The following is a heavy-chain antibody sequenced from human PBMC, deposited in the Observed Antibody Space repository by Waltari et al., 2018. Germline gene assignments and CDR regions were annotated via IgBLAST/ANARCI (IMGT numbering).Heavy chain of an antibody. D-gene: IGHD6-6*01. J-gene: IGHJ4*02. CDR1: GFTFSIYN. CDR2: ISASSTYI. V-gene: IGHV3-21*01. CDR3: ASGYSSSSLDY. Sequence: EVQLVESGGGLVKPGGSLRLSCAASGFTFSIYNMNWVRQAPGKGLGWVSSISASSTYIYDADSMKGRFTISRDNAKNSLYLQRNSLRAEDTAVYYCASGYSSSSLDYWGQGTLVTVSS.